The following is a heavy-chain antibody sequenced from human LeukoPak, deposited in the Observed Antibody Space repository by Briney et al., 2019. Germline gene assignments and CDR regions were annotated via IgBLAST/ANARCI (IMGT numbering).Heavy chain of an antibody. V-gene: IGHV4-59*08. D-gene: IGHD3-22*01. CDR3: ARIIRTAGYYSNPKSGSFDL. J-gene: IGHJ5*02. CDR2: IYYTGSA. Sequence: SETLSLTCTVAGAPITRYYWSWIRQPPGKGLEWIGYIYYTGSANYNPSLKSRVSLSVDTSKNQFSLRLSSVTAADTGLYYCARIIRTAGYYSNPKSGSFDLWGQGILVTVSS. CDR1: GAPITRYY.